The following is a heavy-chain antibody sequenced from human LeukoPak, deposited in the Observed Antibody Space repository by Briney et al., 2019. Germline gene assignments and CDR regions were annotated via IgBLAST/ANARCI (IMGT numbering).Heavy chain of an antibody. Sequence: GGSLTLSCAASGFTFSSYAMSWVRQAPGKGREWVSAISGSGRSTYYADAVKGRFTISRDNSKNTLYMQMNSLRAEDTAVYYCAKDPGYSSSWYSFDYWGQGTLVTVSS. D-gene: IGHD6-13*01. J-gene: IGHJ4*02. V-gene: IGHV3-23*01. CDR1: GFTFSSYA. CDR3: AKDPGYSSSWYSFDY. CDR2: ISGSGRST.